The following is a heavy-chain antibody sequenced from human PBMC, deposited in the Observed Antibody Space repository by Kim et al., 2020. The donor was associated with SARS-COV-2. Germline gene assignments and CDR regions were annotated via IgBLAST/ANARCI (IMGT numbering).Heavy chain of an antibody. J-gene: IGHJ6*02. Sequence: GGSLRLSCAASGFSLSNYWMYWVRQVPGKGLVWVSRIDSNGSTKTYADSVKGRFTISRDSATNTLYLKMNSLRAEDTAVYYCEGYYFGMDVWGQGATVTVSS. CDR1: GFSLSNYW. V-gene: IGHV3-74*01. CDR3: EGYYFGMDV. CDR2: IDSNGSTK.